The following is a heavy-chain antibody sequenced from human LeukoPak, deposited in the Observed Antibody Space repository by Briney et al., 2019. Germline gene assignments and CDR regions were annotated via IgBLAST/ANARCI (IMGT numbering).Heavy chain of an antibody. J-gene: IGHJ4*02. D-gene: IGHD6-19*01. Sequence: SETLSLTCTVSGDSITSSYWSWVRQAPGKGLEWIGYIFYTGDTTFNPSLKSRVTISVDTSKHQFSLKLNSVTAADTAVYYCARSSNSGWGWAQGTLVTVSS. CDR2: IFYTGDT. CDR1: GDSITSSY. V-gene: IGHV4-59*12. CDR3: ARSSNSGWG.